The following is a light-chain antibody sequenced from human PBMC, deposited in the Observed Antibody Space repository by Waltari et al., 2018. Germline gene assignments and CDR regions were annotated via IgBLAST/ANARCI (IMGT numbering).Light chain of an antibody. CDR3: SSYTSISTVI. J-gene: IGLJ2*01. CDR2: DVY. V-gene: IGLV2-14*01. Sequence: SALTQPASVSGSPGESITISCTGTDSDIGSYKYVYWYKQYPGKAPKLLIYDVYARPSGVSNRFSGSKSVNTASLTISGLQAEDEAEYFCSSYTSISTVIFGGGTKVSVL. CDR1: DSDIGSYKY.